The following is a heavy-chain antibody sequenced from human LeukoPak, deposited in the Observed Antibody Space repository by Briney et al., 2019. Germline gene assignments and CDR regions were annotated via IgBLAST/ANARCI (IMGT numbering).Heavy chain of an antibody. J-gene: IGHJ4*02. CDR3: ARDEVGYYDSSGLIDY. D-gene: IGHD3-22*01. CDR2: ISAYNGNT. CDR1: GYTFTSYG. V-gene: IGHV1-18*01. Sequence: ASVKVSCKASGYTFTSYGISWVRQAPGQGLEWMGWISAYNGNTNYAQKLQGRVTMTTDTSTSTAYMELRSLRSDDTAVYYCARDEVGYYDSSGLIDYWGQGTLATVSS.